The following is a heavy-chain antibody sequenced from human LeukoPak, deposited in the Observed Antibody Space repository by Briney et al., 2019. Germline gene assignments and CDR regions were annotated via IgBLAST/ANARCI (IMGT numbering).Heavy chain of an antibody. CDR2: LSGSGGGT. CDR1: GITLSNYG. CDR3: AKRGVVIRVILVGFHKEAYYFDS. J-gene: IGHJ4*02. D-gene: IGHD3-10*01. Sequence: PGGSLRLSCAVSGITLSNYGMSWVRQAPGKGLEWVAGLSGSGGGTNYADFVKGRFTISRDSAKNTLYLQMNSLRAEDTAVYFCAKRGVVIRVILVGFHKEAYYFDSWGQGALVTVSS. V-gene: IGHV3-23*01.